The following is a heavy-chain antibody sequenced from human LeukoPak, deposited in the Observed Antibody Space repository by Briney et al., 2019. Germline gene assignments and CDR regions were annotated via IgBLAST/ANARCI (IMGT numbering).Heavy chain of an antibody. D-gene: IGHD6-19*01. CDR2: INPNSGGT. CDR3: ARGSPGIAVAGTGGGNWFDP. CDR1: GYTFTGYY. Sequence: ASVKVSCKASGYTFTGYYMHWVRQAPGQGLEWMGWINPNSGGTNYAQKFQGWVTMTRDTSISTAYMELSRLRSGDTAVYYCARGSPGIAVAGTGGGNWFDPWGQGTLVTVSS. V-gene: IGHV1-2*04. J-gene: IGHJ5*02.